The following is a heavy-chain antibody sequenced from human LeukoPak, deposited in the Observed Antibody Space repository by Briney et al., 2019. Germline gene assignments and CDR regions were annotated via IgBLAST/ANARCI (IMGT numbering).Heavy chain of an antibody. D-gene: IGHD2-2*01. V-gene: IGHV3-21*01. Sequence: GGSLRLSCAASGFTFSSYSMNWVRQAPGKGLEWVSSISSSSYIYYADSVRGRFTISRDNAKNSLYLQMNSLRAEDTAVYYCARGQYCSSTSCYESDPHFDYWGQGTLVTVSS. J-gene: IGHJ4*02. CDR3: ARGQYCSSTSCYESDPHFDY. CDR1: GFTFSSYS. CDR2: ISSSSYI.